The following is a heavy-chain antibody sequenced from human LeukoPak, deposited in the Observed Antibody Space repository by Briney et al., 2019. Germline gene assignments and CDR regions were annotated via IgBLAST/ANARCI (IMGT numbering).Heavy chain of an antibody. D-gene: IGHD5-18*01. CDR2: ISSSSSTI. J-gene: IGHJ6*03. CDR1: GFTFSNYS. CDR3: ARDRYSYGHYYYYMDV. V-gene: IGHV3-48*01. Sequence: GGSLRLSCAASGFTFSNYSINWVRQAPGKGLEWVSYISSSSSTIYYADSVKGRFTISRDNAKSSLYLQMNSLRAEDTAVYFCARDRYSYGHYYYYMDVWGKGTTVTVSS.